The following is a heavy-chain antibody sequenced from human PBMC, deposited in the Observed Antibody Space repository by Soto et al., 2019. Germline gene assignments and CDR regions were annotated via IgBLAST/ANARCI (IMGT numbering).Heavy chain of an antibody. Sequence: GGSLRLSCAASGFTFSSYAMHWVRQAPGKGLEWVAVISYDGSNKYYTDSVKGRFTISRDNSKNTLYLQMNSLRAEDTAEYYCARRQGRLDYSYYYYGMDVWGQGTTVTVSS. CDR1: GFTFSSYA. CDR3: ARRQGRLDYSYYYYGMDV. J-gene: IGHJ6*02. CDR2: ISYDGSNK. D-gene: IGHD3-3*01. V-gene: IGHV3-30*04.